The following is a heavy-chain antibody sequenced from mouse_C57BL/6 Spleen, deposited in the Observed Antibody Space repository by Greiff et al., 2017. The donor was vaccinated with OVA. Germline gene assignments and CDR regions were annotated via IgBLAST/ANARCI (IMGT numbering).Heavy chain of an antibody. CDR3: ARSDGYYPYYYAMDY. V-gene: IGHV1-59*01. D-gene: IGHD2-3*01. CDR1: GYTFTSYW. CDR2: IDPSDSYT. J-gene: IGHJ4*01. Sequence: QVQLQQPGAELVRPGTSVKLSCKASGYTFTSYWMHWVKQRPGQGLEWIGVIDPSDSYTNYNQKFKGKATLTVDTSSSTAYMQLSSLTSEDSAVYYCARSDGYYPYYYAMDYWGQGTSVTVSS.